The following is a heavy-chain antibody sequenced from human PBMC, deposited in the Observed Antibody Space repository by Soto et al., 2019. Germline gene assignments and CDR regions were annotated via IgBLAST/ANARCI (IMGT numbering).Heavy chain of an antibody. CDR3: AKYYMVTRSPFDY. D-gene: IGHD5-18*01. CDR1: GFTFSSYA. CDR2: ITSTGDRA. Sequence: GGSLRLSCAASGFTFSSYAMSWVRQAPGKGLEWVSSITSTGDRAYYADSVKGRFTVSRDNSKNTLYLQMNSLGAEDTAVYYCAKYYMVTRSPFDYWGQGTLVTVSS. V-gene: IGHV3-23*01. J-gene: IGHJ4*02.